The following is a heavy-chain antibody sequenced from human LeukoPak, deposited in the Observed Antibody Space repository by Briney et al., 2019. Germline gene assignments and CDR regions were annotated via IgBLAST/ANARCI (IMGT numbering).Heavy chain of an antibody. J-gene: IGHJ4*02. CDR1: GFTFSAYA. CDR3: AKGRGTTVTAAANY. D-gene: IGHD4-17*01. Sequence: GGSLRLSCEASGFTFSAYAMTWVRQAPGKGLEWVSTISGTGGTTYYADSVKGRFTISRDNSKNTLFLQFNSLRADDTAVYYCAKGRGTTVTAAANYWGQGTLVTVSS. CDR2: ISGTGGTT. V-gene: IGHV3-23*01.